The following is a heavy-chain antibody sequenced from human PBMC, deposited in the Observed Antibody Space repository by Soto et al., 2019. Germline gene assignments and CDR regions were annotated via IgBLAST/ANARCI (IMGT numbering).Heavy chain of an antibody. CDR3: TRHVLGSNPDYYYYVDV. Sequence: PSETLSLTCTVSGGSISSSSYYWGWIRQPPGKGLEWIGSIYYTGSTYYNPSLKSRVTISVDTSKNQFSLKLSSVTAADTAVYYCTRHVLGSNPDYYYYVDVWGKGTTVTVSS. CDR1: GGSISSSSYY. J-gene: IGHJ6*03. CDR2: IYYTGST. V-gene: IGHV4-39*01. D-gene: IGHD3-10*01.